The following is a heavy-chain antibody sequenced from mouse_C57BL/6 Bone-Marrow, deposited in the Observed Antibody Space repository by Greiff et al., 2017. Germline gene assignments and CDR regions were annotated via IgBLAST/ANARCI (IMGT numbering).Heavy chain of an antibody. J-gene: IGHJ3*01. Sequence: QVQLQQPGAELVKPGASVKLSCKASGYTFTSYWMHWVKQRPGQGLEWIGMIHPNSGSTKYNEKFKSKATLTVDKSSSTAYMQLSSLTSEDSAVYYCARWTVPGSAYWGRGTLVTVSA. CDR1: GYTFTSYW. CDR3: ARWTVPGSAY. CDR2: IHPNSGST. V-gene: IGHV1-64*01.